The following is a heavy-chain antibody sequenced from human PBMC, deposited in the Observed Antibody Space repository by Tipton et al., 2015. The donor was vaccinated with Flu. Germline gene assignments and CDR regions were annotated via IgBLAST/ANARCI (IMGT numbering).Heavy chain of an antibody. CDR1: GGSISSSSYY. Sequence: TLSLTCTVSGGSISSSSYYWGWIRQPPGKGLEWIGSIYYSGSTYYNPSLKSRVTISVDTSKNQFSLKLSSVTVADTAVYYCATKVVSYCSGGSCYSYYFDYWGQGTLVTVSS. V-gene: IGHV4-39*01. CDR3: ATKVVSYCSGGSCYSYYFDY. D-gene: IGHD2-15*01. J-gene: IGHJ4*02. CDR2: IYYSGST.